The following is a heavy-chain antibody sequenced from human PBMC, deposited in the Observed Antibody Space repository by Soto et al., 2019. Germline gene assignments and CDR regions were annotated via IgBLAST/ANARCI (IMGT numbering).Heavy chain of an antibody. J-gene: IGHJ5*01. D-gene: IGHD1-26*01. V-gene: IGHV3-33*01. Sequence: QVQLVESGGGVVQPGKSLRLSCAASGFTFSSYGMNWVRQAPGKGLEWVAVIWYDGGNKYYADSVKGPFTISRAQSNNTVYLQMNCLRAEDTAVYYCARVALVGATKGGSYWCDSWGQGTLFSVSA. CDR1: GFTFSSYG. CDR2: IWYDGGNK. CDR3: ARVALVGATKGGSYWCDS.